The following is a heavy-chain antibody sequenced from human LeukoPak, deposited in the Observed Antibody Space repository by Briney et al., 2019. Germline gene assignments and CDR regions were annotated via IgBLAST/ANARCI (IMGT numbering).Heavy chain of an antibody. CDR3: ARKRRRGYYLNSAFDM. J-gene: IGHJ3*02. CDR2: ISHRGTS. V-gene: IGHV4-34*01. Sequence: SETLSLTCDVNHESFSTYYWSWVRQSPGKGLEWIAEISHRGTSTYNPSLQSRVTVSVDASKNHFSLRVKSVIAADTAIYYCARKRRRGYYLNSAFDMWGQGTMVTVSS. CDR1: HESFSTYY. D-gene: IGHD3-3*01.